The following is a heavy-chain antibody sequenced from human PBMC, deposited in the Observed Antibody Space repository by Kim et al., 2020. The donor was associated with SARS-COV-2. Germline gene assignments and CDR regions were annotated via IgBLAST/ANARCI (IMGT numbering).Heavy chain of an antibody. V-gene: IGHV5-51*01. CDR3: ARGGFGGHFDCLDY. D-gene: IGHD3-9*01. J-gene: IGHJ4*02. Sequence: SPSFQGQVTISADKSISTAYLQWSSLKASDTAMYYCARGGFGGHFDCLDYWGQGTLVTVSS.